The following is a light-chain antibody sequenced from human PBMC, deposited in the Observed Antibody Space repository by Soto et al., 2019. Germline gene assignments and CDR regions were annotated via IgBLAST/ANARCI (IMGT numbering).Light chain of an antibody. CDR3: QQYSSWPPWT. J-gene: IGKJ1*01. CDR1: QSVIST. Sequence: DIVMTQSPPSLSVSPGEKATLSCRARQSVISTLAWYPQQPGEAPRMLINCASARATSIPARFCGGGSGTEVTIIIISLESKDSAVYYYQQYSSWPPWTFGQGTEVDI. CDR2: CAS. V-gene: IGKV3-15*01.